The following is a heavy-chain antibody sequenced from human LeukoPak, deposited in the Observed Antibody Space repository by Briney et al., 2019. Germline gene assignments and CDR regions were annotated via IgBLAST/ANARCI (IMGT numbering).Heavy chain of an antibody. D-gene: IGHD3-22*01. CDR1: GYTFTGYY. CDR3: ARPYYYDSSGYYYNY. CDR2: INPNSGGT. Sequence: GASVKVSCKASGYTFTGYYMHWVRQAPGQGLEWMGWINPNSGGTNYAQKFQGRVTMTRDTSISTAYMELSRLRSDDTAVYYCARPYYYDSSGYYYNYWGQGTLVTVS. V-gene: IGHV1-2*02. J-gene: IGHJ4*02.